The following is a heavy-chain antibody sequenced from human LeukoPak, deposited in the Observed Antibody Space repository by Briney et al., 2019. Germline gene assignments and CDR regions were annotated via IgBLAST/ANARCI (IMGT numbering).Heavy chain of an antibody. CDR1: GFAFRNYG. V-gene: IGHV3-33*06. J-gene: IGHJ3*02. Sequence: PGGSLRLSCAASGFAFRNYGMHWVRQAPGKGLEWVAVIWYDGSNKYYADSVKGRFTISRDSSKNTLYLQMNSLRAEDTAVYYCAKGHYDSSGDDAFDIWGQGTMVTVSS. CDR2: IWYDGSNK. CDR3: AKGHYDSSGDDAFDI. D-gene: IGHD3-22*01.